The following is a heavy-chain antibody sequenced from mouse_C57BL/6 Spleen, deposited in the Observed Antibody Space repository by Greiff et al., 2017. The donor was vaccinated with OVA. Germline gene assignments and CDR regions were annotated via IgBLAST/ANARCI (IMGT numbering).Heavy chain of an antibody. CDR2: IHPSDSDT. Sequence: QVQLQQPGAELVKPGASVKVSCKASGYTFTSYWMHWVKQRPGQGLEWIGRIHPSDSDTNYNQKFKGKATLTVDKPSSTAYMQLSSLTSEDSAVYYSASSKVYYGNSYGMDYWGQVTSVTVSS. V-gene: IGHV1-74*01. CDR1: GYTFTSYW. J-gene: IGHJ4*01. CDR3: ASSKVYYGNSYGMDY. D-gene: IGHD2-1*01.